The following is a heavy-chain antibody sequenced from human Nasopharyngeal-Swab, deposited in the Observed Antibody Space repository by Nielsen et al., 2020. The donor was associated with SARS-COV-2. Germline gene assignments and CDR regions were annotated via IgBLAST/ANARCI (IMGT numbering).Heavy chain of an antibody. Sequence: SETLSLTCTVSGGSISIYYWSWIRQPAGQGLEWIGRIYTSGSTNYNPSLKSRVTISVDTSKNQFSLKLSSVTAADTAVYYCARDNLDCSSTSCYGGYWYFDLWGRGTLVTVSS. CDR2: IYTSGST. CDR1: GGSISIYY. CDR3: ARDNLDCSSTSCYGGYWYFDL. J-gene: IGHJ2*01. V-gene: IGHV4-4*07. D-gene: IGHD2-2*01.